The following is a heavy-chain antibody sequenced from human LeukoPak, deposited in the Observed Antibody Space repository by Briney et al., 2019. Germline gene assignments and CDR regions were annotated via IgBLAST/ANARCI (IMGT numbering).Heavy chain of an antibody. CDR1: GGSISSYY. CDR3: ARRQLWTLGDAFDI. CDR2: IYYSGST. D-gene: IGHD5-18*01. J-gene: IGHJ3*02. Sequence: SETLSLTCTVSGGSISSYYWSWIRQPPGKGLEWIGYIYYSGSTNYNPSLKSRVTISVDTSKNQFSLKLSSVTAADTAVYYCARRQLWTLGDAFDIWGQGTMVTVSS. V-gene: IGHV4-59*08.